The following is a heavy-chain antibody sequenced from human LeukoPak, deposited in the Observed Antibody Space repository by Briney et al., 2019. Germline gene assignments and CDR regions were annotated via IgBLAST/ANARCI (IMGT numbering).Heavy chain of an antibody. CDR1: GFTFSNAW. V-gene: IGHV3-15*01. CDR3: ATDPGSLVY. CDR2: IKSKPDGGTT. Sequence: GGSLRLSCAASGFTFSNAWMSWVRQAPGKGLEWVGRIKSKPDGGTTDYAAPVKGRFTISRDDSKNTLYLQMNSLKSADPAVYYCATDPGSLVYWGQGTLVTVSS. D-gene: IGHD3-10*01. J-gene: IGHJ4*02.